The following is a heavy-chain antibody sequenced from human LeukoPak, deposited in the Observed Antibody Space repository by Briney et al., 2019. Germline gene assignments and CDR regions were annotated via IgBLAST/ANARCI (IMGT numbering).Heavy chain of an antibody. D-gene: IGHD2/OR15-2a*01. CDR1: GFKFDEYA. CDR2: ISWNSGSI. CDR3: VRRNSWYGLDV. V-gene: IGHV3-9*01. Sequence: GGSLRLSCAPSGFKFDEYAMHWVRQVSGKGLEWVSGISWNSGSIGYADSVKGRLTTSRDNAKNSLFLQMNSLRIDDTAVYYCVRRNSWYGLDVWGQGTTVTVSS. J-gene: IGHJ6*02.